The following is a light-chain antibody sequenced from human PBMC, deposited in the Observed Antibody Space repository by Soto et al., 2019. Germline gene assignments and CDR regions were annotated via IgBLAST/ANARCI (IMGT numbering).Light chain of an antibody. CDR1: QSVSSTY. J-gene: IGKJ2*01. CDR2: GAS. CDR3: QQYGGSPRYT. Sequence: EIVLTQSPGTLSLSPGEKATLSCRASQSVSSTYLAWYQQKPGQAPRLLIYGASSRATGIPDRFSGSGSGTDFTLTISSLEPEDFAVYYCQQYGGSPRYTFSQGTKLEIK. V-gene: IGKV3-20*01.